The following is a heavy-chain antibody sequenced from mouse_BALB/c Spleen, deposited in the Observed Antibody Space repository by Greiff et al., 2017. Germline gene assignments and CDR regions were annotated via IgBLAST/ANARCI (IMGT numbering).Heavy chain of an antibody. CDR1: GYSITSGYY. D-gene: IGHD1-2*01. V-gene: IGHV3-6*02. CDR3: ARVGITTAPFAY. CDR2: ISYDGSN. Sequence: EVQLQESGPGLVKPSQSLSLTCSVTGYSITSGYYWTWIRQFPGNKLGLMGYISYDGSNNYNPSLKNRISITRDTSKNQVFLKLNSVTTEDTATYDCARVGITTAPFAYWGQGTLVTGSA. J-gene: IGHJ3*01.